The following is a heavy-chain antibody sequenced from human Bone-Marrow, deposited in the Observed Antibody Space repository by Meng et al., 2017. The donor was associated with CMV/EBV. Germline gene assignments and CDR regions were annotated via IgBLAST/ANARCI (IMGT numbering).Heavy chain of an antibody. CDR3: AKDQLLFGGPNAYFDD. V-gene: IGHV3-30*02. Sequence: GESLKILCAAFGFTFETYCMHWVRQAPGKRLEWVAFIRHDGSNKFYGDSVRGRFTISRDNSKNTLYLQMNSLRAEETAMYYCAKDQLLFGGPNAYFDDWGQGTLVTVSS. CDR1: GFTFETYC. D-gene: IGHD3-16*01. J-gene: IGHJ4*02. CDR2: IRHDGSNK.